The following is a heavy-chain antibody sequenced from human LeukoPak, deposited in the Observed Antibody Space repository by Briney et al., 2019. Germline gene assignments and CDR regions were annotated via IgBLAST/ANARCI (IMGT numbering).Heavy chain of an antibody. CDR1: GDSITSGSYY. V-gene: IGHV4-61*01. J-gene: IGHJ5*02. CDR3: ARGHDGVVGWFAP. CDR2: ISYSGST. Sequence: SETLSLTCTVSGDSITSGSYYWAWIRQPPGKGLEWIGHISYSGSTNYNPSLKSRVTISVDTSKNQFSLKLTSVTAADMAVYYCARGHDGVVGWFAPWGRGTLVTVSS. D-gene: IGHD2-15*01.